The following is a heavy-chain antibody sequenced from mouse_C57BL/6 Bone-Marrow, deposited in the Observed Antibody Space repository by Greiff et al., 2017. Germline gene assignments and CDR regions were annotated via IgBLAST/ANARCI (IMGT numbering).Heavy chain of an antibody. J-gene: IGHJ1*03. Sequence: QVPVKQSGAELARPGASVKLFCKAFGYTFTSLGKSWVKQRTGQGPEWSGEIYSTSGNYYYNEKFKGKATLTADKSPSTEYMELRSLTSEDSAVYFCARENYDYDWYFDVWGTGTTVTVSS. D-gene: IGHD2-4*01. CDR3: ARENYDYDWYFDV. V-gene: IGHV1-81*01. CDR1: GYTFTSLG. CDR2: IYSTSGNY.